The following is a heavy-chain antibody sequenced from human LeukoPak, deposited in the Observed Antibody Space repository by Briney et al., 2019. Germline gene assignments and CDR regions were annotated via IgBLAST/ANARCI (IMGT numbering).Heavy chain of an antibody. V-gene: IGHV3-23*01. CDR1: GFTFSGFW. CDR2: ISGSGDAT. CDR3: AKLGGLSNSSENNWFDP. J-gene: IGHJ5*02. D-gene: IGHD6-6*01. Sequence: GGSLRLSCAVSGFTFSGFWMSWVRQAPGKRLEWVSGISGSGDATYYADSVKGRFTISRDNSKNTLYLQMNSLRAEETAVYYCAKLGGLSNSSENNWFDPWGQGTLVTVSS.